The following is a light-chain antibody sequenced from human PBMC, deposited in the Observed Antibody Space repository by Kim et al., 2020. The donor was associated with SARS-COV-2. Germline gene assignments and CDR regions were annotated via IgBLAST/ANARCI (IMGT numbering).Light chain of an antibody. CDR1: SSEVENDNL. CDR3: CSYAGSRNV. V-gene: IGLV2-23*02. Sequence: PGQPMTISCSGTSSEVENDNLVSWYQQHPGKAPNLMIYEVTKRPSGVSNRFSGSKSGNTASLTISGLQAEDEADYYCCSYAGSRNVFGGGTQLTVL. J-gene: IGLJ7*01. CDR2: EVT.